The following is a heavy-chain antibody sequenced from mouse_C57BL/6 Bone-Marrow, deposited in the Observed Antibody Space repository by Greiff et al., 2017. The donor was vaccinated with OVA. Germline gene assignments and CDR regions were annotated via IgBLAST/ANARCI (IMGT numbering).Heavy chain of an antibody. CDR2: ISYDGSN. CDR3: ARDRDYGSSYGY. CDR1: GYSITSGYY. V-gene: IGHV3-6*01. J-gene: IGHJ2*01. Sequence: EVKLQESGPGLVKPSQSLSLTCSVPGYSITSGYYWNWIRQFPGNKLEWMGYISYDGSNNYNPSLKNRISITRDTSKNQFFLKLNSVTTEDTATYYCARDRDYGSSYGYWGQGTTLTVSS. D-gene: IGHD1-1*01.